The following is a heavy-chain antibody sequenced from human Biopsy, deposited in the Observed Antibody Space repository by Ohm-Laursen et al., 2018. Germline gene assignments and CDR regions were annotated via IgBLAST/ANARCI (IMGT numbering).Heavy chain of an antibody. D-gene: IGHD3-9*01. CDR2: ISTYNRNT. Sequence: GSSVKVSCKTSGYTFTTYGLSWVRQAPGQGLEWMGWISTYNRNTNYAQKLQGRVTMTTDTSTSTAYMELRSLRSDDTAVYYCATKLTGYFHHWGQGTLVIVSS. V-gene: IGHV1-18*01. CDR1: GYTFTTYG. J-gene: IGHJ1*01. CDR3: ATKLTGYFHH.